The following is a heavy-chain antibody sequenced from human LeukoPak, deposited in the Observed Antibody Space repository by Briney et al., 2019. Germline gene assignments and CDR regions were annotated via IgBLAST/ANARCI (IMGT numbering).Heavy chain of an antibody. D-gene: IGHD2-2*01. J-gene: IGHJ6*02. CDR3: ATGEGYCSSTSCYYYGMDV. CDR2: ISGSGGST. CDR1: GFTFSSYA. V-gene: IGHV3-23*01. Sequence: GGSLRLSCAASGFTFSSYAMSWVRQAPGKGLEWVSAISGSGGSTYYADSVKGRFTISRDNSKNTLYLQMNSLRAENTAVYYCATGEGYCSSTSCYYYGMDVWGQGTTVTVSS.